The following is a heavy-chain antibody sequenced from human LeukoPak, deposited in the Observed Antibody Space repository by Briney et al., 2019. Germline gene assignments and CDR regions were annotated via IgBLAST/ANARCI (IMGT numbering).Heavy chain of an antibody. CDR3: ARGSSGWWTVDY. Sequence: PSETLSLTCTVSGGSISSYYWNWIRQPPGKGLEWLDYIFFGGSVNYNPSLKSRVTISVDTSKNQFALNLSSVTAADTALYYCARGSSGWWTVDYWGQGALVTVSS. CDR2: IFFGGSV. CDR1: GGSISSYY. J-gene: IGHJ4*02. V-gene: IGHV4-59*08. D-gene: IGHD6-19*01.